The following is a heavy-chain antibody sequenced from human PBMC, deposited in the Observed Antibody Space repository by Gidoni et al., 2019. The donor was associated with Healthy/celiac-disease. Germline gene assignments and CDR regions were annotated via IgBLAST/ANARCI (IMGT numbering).Heavy chain of an antibody. J-gene: IGHJ3*02. CDR3: AKGIVVVVAAPDAFDI. Sequence: EVQLLESGGGLVQPGGSLRLSWAASGFTFRSYAMSWVRQAPGKGLEWVSAISGSGGSTYYADSVKGRFTISRDNSKNTLYLQMNSLRAEDTAVYYCAKGIVVVVAAPDAFDIWGQGTMVTVSS. CDR1: GFTFRSYA. CDR2: ISGSGGST. V-gene: IGHV3-23*01. D-gene: IGHD2-15*01.